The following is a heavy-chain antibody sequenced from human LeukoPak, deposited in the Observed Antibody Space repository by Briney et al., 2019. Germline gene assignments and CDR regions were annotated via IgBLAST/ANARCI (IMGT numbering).Heavy chain of an antibody. CDR3: ARVISHGYSDS. Sequence: PSETLSLTCTVSGGSISGDYWSWIRQPPGKGLEWIEYIYYSGSTKYNPSLKSRVTISVDTSKNQFSLKLSSVTAADTAVYYCARVISHGYSDSWGQGTLVTVSS. V-gene: IGHV4-59*01. CDR2: IYYSGST. J-gene: IGHJ4*02. D-gene: IGHD3-16*02. CDR1: GGSISGDY.